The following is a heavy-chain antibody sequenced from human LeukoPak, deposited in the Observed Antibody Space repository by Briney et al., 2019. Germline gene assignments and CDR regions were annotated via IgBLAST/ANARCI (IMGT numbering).Heavy chain of an antibody. CDR3: ARGTYDSSGYYYYFDY. D-gene: IGHD3-22*01. CDR2: INAGNGNT. CDR1: GYTFTSYA. J-gene: IGHJ4*02. V-gene: IGHV1-3*01. Sequence: ASVKVSCKASGYTFTSYAMHWVRQAPGQRLEWMGWINAGNGNTKYSQKFQGRVTITRDTSASTAHMELSSLRSEDTAVYYCARGTYDSSGYYYYFDYWGQGTLVTVSS.